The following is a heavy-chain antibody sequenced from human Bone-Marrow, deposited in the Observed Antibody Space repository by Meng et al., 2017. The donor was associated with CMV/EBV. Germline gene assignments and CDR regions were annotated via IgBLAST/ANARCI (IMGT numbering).Heavy chain of an antibody. Sequence: SETLSLTCTVSGASISTYYWSWIRQPPGKALEWIGNIYYSGYSNYNPSLKSRVTISVDTSKNQFSLKLSSVTAADTAVYYCARFRKGYCSSTSCYIYYYYYGMDAWGQGTTVTVSS. CDR2: IYYSGYS. V-gene: IGHV4-59*01. J-gene: IGHJ6*02. CDR1: GASISTYY. D-gene: IGHD2-2*02. CDR3: ARFRKGYCSSTSCYIYYYYYGMDA.